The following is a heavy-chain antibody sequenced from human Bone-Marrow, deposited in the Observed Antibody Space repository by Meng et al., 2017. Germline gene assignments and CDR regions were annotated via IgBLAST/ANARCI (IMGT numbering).Heavy chain of an antibody. Sequence: GSLRLSCSVSGASISSSSYYWGWVRQPPGKGLEWIGNIFYSGSTYYTPSLKSRVTISVDTSKNQFSLKLTSVTAADTAVYYCARAQSGDYNSSGYYTYFAYWGHGTQVNSSS. D-gene: IGHD3-22*01. CDR1: GASISSSSYY. CDR3: ARAQSGDYNSSGYYTYFAY. V-gene: IGHV4-39*07. J-gene: IGHJ4*01. CDR2: IFYSGST.